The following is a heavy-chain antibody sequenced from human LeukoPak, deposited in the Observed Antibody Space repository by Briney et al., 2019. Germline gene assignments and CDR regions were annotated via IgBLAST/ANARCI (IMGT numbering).Heavy chain of an antibody. CDR3: ARDSSWYFDWLLPDAFDI. D-gene: IGHD3-9*01. J-gene: IGHJ3*02. CDR1: GYTFTSYY. Sequence: WASVKVSCKASGYTFTSYYMHWVRQAPGQGLEWMGIINPSGGSTSYAQKFQGRVTMTRDMSTSTVYMELSSLRSEDTAVYYCARDSSWYFDWLLPDAFDIWGQGTMVTVSS. CDR2: INPSGGST. V-gene: IGHV1-46*01.